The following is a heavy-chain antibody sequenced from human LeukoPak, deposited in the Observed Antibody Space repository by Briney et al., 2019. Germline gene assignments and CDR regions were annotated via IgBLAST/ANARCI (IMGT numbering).Heavy chain of an antibody. CDR2: IKEDGSEK. J-gene: IGHJ4*02. CDR1: GFPFSSYW. CDR3: ATHYGGNTKLDY. D-gene: IGHD4-23*01. Sequence: PGGSLRLSCAASGFPFSSYWMSWVRQAPGKGLDWVANIKEDGSEKYYVDSVKGRFTISRDNAKNSLYLQMNSLRAEDTAVYYCATHYGGNTKLDYWGQGTLVTAS. V-gene: IGHV3-7*01.